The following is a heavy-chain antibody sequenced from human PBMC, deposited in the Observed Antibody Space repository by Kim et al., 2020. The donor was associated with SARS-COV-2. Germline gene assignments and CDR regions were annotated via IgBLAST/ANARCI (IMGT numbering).Heavy chain of an antibody. CDR2: IKQDGSKK. J-gene: IGHJ6*03. CDR3: ATQPAVIPMDV. CDR1: GFTFSSYW. D-gene: IGHD2-2*01. Sequence: GGSLRLSCAASGFTFSSYWMTWVRQAPGKGLEWVANIKQDGSKKTYVDSVKGRFTISRDNAKNSLYLQMNSLRAEDTAVYYCATQPAVIPMDVWGEGTTVTVSS. V-gene: IGHV3-7*01.